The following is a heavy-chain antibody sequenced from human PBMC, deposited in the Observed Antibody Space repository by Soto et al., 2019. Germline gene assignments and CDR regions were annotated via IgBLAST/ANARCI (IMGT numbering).Heavy chain of an antibody. Sequence: PSETLSLTCTVSGGSFSPNYWSWIRQPPGKGLEWVGYIYYDGTARHNPSLKSRVTISLETSRSQFSLRLTSVTAADTAVYYCAKDPNVWVVGASLDYWGQGTLVTVSS. J-gene: IGHJ4*02. V-gene: IGHV4-59*12. D-gene: IGHD1-26*01. CDR1: GGSFSPNY. CDR3: AKDPNVWVVGASLDY. CDR2: IYYDGTA.